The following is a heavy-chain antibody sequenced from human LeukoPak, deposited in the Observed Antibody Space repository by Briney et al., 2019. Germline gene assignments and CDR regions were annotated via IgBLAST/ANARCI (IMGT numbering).Heavy chain of an antibody. CDR2: INPSGGST. J-gene: IGHJ4*02. V-gene: IGHV1-46*01. Sequence: ASVKVSCKASGYTFTSYYMHWVRQASGQGLEWMGIINPSGGSTSYAQKFQGRVTMTRDTSTSTVYMELSSLRSEDTAVYYCAISIVGATFFDYWGQGTLVTVSS. CDR1: GYTFTSYY. CDR3: AISIVGATFFDY. D-gene: IGHD1-26*01.